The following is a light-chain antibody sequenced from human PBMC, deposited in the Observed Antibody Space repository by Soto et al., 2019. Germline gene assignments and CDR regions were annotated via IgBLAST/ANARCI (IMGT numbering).Light chain of an antibody. V-gene: IGKV2-24*01. J-gene: IGKJ2*01. CDR3: LQTTHLPHT. Sequence: DVVMTQTPLSSPVTLGQPASISCSSSQSLVYSDGNTYLSWLQQRPGQPPRLLIYKVSNRFAWVPDRFSGSGAGADFTLTISRVEAEDVAIYSCLQTTHLPHTFGQGTKLEIK. CDR1: QSLVYSDGNTY. CDR2: KVS.